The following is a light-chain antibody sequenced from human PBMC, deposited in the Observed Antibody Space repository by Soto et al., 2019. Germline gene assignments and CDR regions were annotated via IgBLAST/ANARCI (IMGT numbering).Light chain of an antibody. CDR3: QQYGNSPIT. J-gene: IGKJ5*01. Sequence: EIVLTQSPGTLSLSPRERATLSCRASQSVNSEYLAWYQQKPGQAPRLLIYGASISATGIPDRFSGSGSGTDFTLSISRLEPEEFASYYCQQYGNSPITFGQGTRLEI. V-gene: IGKV3-20*01. CDR1: QSVNSEY. CDR2: GAS.